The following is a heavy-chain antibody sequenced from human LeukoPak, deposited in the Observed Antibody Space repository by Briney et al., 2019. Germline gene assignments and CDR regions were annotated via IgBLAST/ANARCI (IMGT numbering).Heavy chain of an antibody. D-gene: IGHD6-19*01. CDR3: AGHDEGSGWYRSYIDL. Sequence: SETLSLTCTVSGVSISSYYYSWIRQPPGKGLEWIGYISTSGSTDYSPSLKSRVTISVDRSKNQCSLNLSSVTAADTAVYYCAGHDEGSGWYRSYIDLWGRGTLVIVSS. V-gene: IGHV4-4*09. CDR2: ISTSGST. J-gene: IGHJ2*01. CDR1: GVSISSYY.